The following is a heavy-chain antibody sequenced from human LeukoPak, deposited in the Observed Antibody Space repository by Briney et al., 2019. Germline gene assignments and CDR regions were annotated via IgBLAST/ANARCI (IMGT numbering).Heavy chain of an antibody. V-gene: IGHV3-74*01. CDR1: GFTFSSYW. CDR3: ASTDYGGNSDYFDY. J-gene: IGHJ4*02. Sequence: GGSLRLSCAASGFTFSSYWMHWVRQAPGKGLVWVSRINTDGSSTSYADSVKGRFTISRDNAKNTLYLQMNSLRAEDTAVYYCASTDYGGNSDYFDYWGQGTLVTVSS. D-gene: IGHD4-23*01. CDR2: INTDGSST.